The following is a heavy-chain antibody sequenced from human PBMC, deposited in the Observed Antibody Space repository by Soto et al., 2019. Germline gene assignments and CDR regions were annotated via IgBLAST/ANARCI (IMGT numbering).Heavy chain of an antibody. J-gene: IGHJ4*02. V-gene: IGHV4-59*01. CDR2: IYYSGTT. CDR1: GGSISSYY. D-gene: IGHD2-15*01. Sequence: SETLSLTCNVSGGSISSYYWSWIRQPPGKGLEWIGYIYYSGTTNYNPSLKSRVTISVDTSKNQFSLKLRSVTAADTAVYYCARERGGGPIDYWGQGTLVTVSS. CDR3: ARERGGGPIDY.